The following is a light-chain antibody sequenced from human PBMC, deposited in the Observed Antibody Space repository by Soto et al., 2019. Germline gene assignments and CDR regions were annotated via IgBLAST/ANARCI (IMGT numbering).Light chain of an antibody. CDR3: SSYTSSSTEV. J-gene: IGLJ2*01. V-gene: IGLV2-14*01. CDR1: SSDFGGYNY. CDR2: EVS. Sequence: QSALPQHASVSGSPGQSITISCTGTSSDFGGYNYVSWYQQHPGKAPKLMIYEVSNRPSGVSNRFSGSKSGNTASLTISGLQAEDEADYYCSSYTSSSTEVFGGGTKGTVL.